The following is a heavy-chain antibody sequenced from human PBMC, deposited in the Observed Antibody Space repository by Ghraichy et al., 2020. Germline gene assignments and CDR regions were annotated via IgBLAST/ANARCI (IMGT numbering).Heavy chain of an antibody. D-gene: IGHD4-23*01. Sequence: GGSLRLSCVGSGFTFSDYSMNWVRQSPGKGLEWVSYITSSSRTKSYADSVKGRFTISRDNAHNSLDLQMNSLRDEDTAVYYCARGSKVVRFFYYDGMDVWGQVTTVTVSS. CDR3: ARGSKVVRFFYYDGMDV. CDR1: GFTFSDYS. CDR2: ITSSSRTK. J-gene: IGHJ6*02. V-gene: IGHV3-48*02.